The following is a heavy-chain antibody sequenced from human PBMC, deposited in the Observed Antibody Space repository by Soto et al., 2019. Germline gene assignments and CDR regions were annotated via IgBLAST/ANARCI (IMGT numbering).Heavy chain of an antibody. D-gene: IGHD3-16*02. CDR2: INHSGST. CDR1: GGSFSGYY. Sequence: ETLSLTCAVYGGSFSGYYWSWIRQPPGKGLEWIGEINHSGSTNYNPSLKSRVTISVDTSKNQFSLKLSSVTAADTAVYYCARISYAYIGGSYRPYYFDYWGQGTLVTVSS. CDR3: ARISYAYIGGSYRPYYFDY. V-gene: IGHV4-34*01. J-gene: IGHJ4*02.